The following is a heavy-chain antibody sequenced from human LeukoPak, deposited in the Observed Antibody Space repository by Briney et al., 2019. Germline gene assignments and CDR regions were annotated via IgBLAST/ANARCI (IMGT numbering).Heavy chain of an antibody. V-gene: IGHV3-66*01. CDR1: GFSLNDYY. Sequence: GGSLRLSCATSGFSLNDYYMNWVRQAPGRGLEGVAVIYVGGTTYYADSVKGRFTISTDSSKNTLHLQMNSLRVEDTAVYYCVREGLVRGDLVGFDYWGQGALVTVSS. CDR2: IYVGGTT. J-gene: IGHJ4*02. D-gene: IGHD3-10*01. CDR3: VREGLVRGDLVGFDY.